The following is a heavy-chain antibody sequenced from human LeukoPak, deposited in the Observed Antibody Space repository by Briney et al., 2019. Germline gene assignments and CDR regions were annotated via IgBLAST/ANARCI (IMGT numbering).Heavy chain of an antibody. CDR3: ARVSDLFYYDSSGQEAYFDY. J-gene: IGHJ4*02. D-gene: IGHD3-22*01. CDR2: IYYSGST. Sequence: SETLSLTCTVSGGXVSSGSYYWSWIRQPPGKGLEWIGNIYYSGSTYYNPSLKSRVTISVDTSKNQFSLKLSSVTAADTAVYYCARVSDLFYYDSSGQEAYFDYWGQGTLVTVSS. CDR1: GGXVSSGSYY. V-gene: IGHV4-61*01.